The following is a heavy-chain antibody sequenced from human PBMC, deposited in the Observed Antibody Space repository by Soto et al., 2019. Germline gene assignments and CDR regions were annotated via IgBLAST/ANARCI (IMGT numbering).Heavy chain of an antibody. D-gene: IGHD3-10*01. V-gene: IGHV1-69*04. CDR1: GGTFSSYT. CDR3: ARDPWSYQRIYYY. CDR2: IIPILGIA. Sequence: GASVKVSCKASGGTFSSYTISWVRQAPGQGLEWMGRIIPILGIANYAQKFQGRVTITADKSTSTAYMELSSLRSEDTAVYYCARDPWSYQRIYYYWGQGTLVTVSS. J-gene: IGHJ4*01.